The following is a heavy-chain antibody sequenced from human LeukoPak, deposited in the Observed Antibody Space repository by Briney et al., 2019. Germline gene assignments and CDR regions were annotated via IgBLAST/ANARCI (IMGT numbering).Heavy chain of an antibody. CDR2: ISGSGGST. Sequence: PGGSLRLSCAASGFTFSSYAMSWVRQAPGKGLEWVSAISGSGGSTYYADSVKGRFTISRDNSKNTLYLQMNSLRAEDTAVYYCAIFFWRGFPFLCDYWGQGTLVTVSS. CDR3: AIFFWRGFPFLCDY. D-gene: IGHD3-3*01. J-gene: IGHJ4*02. CDR1: GFTFSSYA. V-gene: IGHV3-23*01.